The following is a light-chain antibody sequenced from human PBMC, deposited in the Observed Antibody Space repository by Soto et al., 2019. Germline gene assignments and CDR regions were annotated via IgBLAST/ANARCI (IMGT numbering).Light chain of an antibody. V-gene: IGLV3-27*01. Sequence: SYELSQPSSVSASPGQTARITCSGDLLTKTYARWFQQKPGQAPVLVIYKDSERPSGIPERFSGSSSGDTVTLTISGTQVEDEADYYCYSATDNFRVFGGGTKVTVL. CDR1: LLTKTY. CDR3: YSATDNFRV. CDR2: KDS. J-gene: IGLJ3*02.